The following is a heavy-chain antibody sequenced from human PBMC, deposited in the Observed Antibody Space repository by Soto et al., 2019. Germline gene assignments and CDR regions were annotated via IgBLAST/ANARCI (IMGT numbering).Heavy chain of an antibody. CDR2: ISGYTGNT. J-gene: IGHJ4*02. D-gene: IGHD2-8*01. CDR1: GYTFSTYG. CDR3: ARQSGNGLFDS. Sequence: QVQLVQSGAELKKPGASMKISCKTSGYTFSTYGLSWVRQAPGQGLQWVGWISGYTGNTNYAQKFQDRVIMTTDTSTSTAYLEPRSLRSDDTALYYCARQSGNGLFDSWGQGTLVTVSS. V-gene: IGHV1-18*01.